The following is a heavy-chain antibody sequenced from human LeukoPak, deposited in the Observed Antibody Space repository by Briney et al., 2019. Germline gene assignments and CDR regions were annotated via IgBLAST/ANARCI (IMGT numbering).Heavy chain of an antibody. V-gene: IGHV4-34*09. J-gene: IGHJ4*02. CDR2: INHSEST. CDR3: AITAMDPYVDY. D-gene: IGHD5-18*01. CDR1: GGSFSGYF. Sequence: SETLSLTCASYGGSFSGYFWTWIRQPPGKGLEWIGEINHSESTNYNPSLKSRVTISVDTSKNQFSLKLSSVTAADTAVYYCAITAMDPYVDYWGQGTLVTVSS.